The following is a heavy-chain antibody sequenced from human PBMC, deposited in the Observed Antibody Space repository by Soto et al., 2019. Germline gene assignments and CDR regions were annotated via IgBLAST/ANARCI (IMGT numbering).Heavy chain of an antibody. V-gene: IGHV1-69*13. CDR1: GGTFSSYA. J-gene: IGHJ3*02. Sequence: SVKVSGKASGGTFSSYAISWVRQAPGQGLEWMGGVMPVFGTANYAQKVQGRVTITADESTSTAYMELSSPRSEDTAVYYCASPWEDYYDNRGYAAFDTWGQETTVTVSS. CDR3: ASPWEDYYDNRGYAAFDT. D-gene: IGHD3-22*01. CDR2: VMPVFGTA.